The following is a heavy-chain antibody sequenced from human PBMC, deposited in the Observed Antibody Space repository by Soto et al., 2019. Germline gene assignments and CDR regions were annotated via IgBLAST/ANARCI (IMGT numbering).Heavy chain of an antibody. D-gene: IGHD2-21*02. CDR2: ITGNVIST. CDR3: AKGARDCGGDCYSSYFDY. J-gene: IGHJ4*02. V-gene: IGHV3-23*01. CDR1: RFTFIVYA. Sequence: PGGSLRLSCSASRFTFIVYAMSWVRQAPGKGLEWFSGITGNVISTLYADSVKGRFTISRDNSKNALYLQMNSLRAEDTAVYFCAKGARDCGGDCYSSYFDYWGQGALVTVSS.